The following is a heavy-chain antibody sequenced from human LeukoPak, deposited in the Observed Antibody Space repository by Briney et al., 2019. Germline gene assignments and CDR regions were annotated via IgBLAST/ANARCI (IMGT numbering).Heavy chain of an antibody. V-gene: IGHV3-30*03. CDR3: ARDGGDY. D-gene: IGHD3-16*01. Sequence: GGSLRLSCAASGFRFSDSGMNWVRQAPGKGLEWVAVISYDGSKEYYADSLKGRFTISRDNSKNTLYLQMNSLRVEDTAIYYCARDGGDYWGQGTLVTVSS. CDR2: ISYDGSKE. CDR1: GFRFSDSG. J-gene: IGHJ4*02.